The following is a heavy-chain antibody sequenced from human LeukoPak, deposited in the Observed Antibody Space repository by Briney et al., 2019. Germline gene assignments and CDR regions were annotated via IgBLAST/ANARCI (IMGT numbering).Heavy chain of an antibody. CDR2: IIPIFGTA. CDR1: GGTFSSYA. Sequence: SVKVSCKASGGTFSSYAISWVRQARGQGLEWMGGIIPIFGTANYAQKFQGRVTITADESTSTAYMELSSLRSEDTAVYYCARGNVEAVAFIFDYWGQGTLVTVSS. D-gene: IGHD6-19*01. J-gene: IGHJ4*02. CDR3: ARGNVEAVAFIFDY. V-gene: IGHV1-69*13.